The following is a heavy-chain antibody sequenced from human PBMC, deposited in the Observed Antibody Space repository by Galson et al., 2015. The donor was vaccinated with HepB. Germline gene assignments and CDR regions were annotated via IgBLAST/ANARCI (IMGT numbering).Heavy chain of an antibody. CDR1: GFTFSDYY. V-gene: IGHV3-11*06. D-gene: IGHD4-17*01. J-gene: IGHJ3*02. CDR3: ARATVNDAFDI. CDR2: ISSSSSYT. Sequence: SLRLSCAASGFTFSDYYMSWIRQAPGKGLEWVSYISSSSSYTNYADSVKGRFTISRDNAKNSLYLQMNSLRAEDTAVYYCARATVNDAFDIWGQGTMVTVSS.